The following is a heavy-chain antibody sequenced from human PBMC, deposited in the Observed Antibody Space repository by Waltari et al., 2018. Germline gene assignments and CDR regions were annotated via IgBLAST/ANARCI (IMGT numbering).Heavy chain of an antibody. V-gene: IGHV3-48*04. CDR2: ISSSSSTI. Sequence: EVQLVESGGGLVQPGGSLRLSCAASGFTFSSYSMNWVRQAPGKGLEWVSYISSSSSTIYYAASVKGRFTISRDNAKNSLYLQMNSLRAEETAVYYCAREERVDYYYYMDVWGKGTTVTISS. D-gene: IGHD1-1*01. CDR3: AREERVDYYYYMDV. J-gene: IGHJ6*03. CDR1: GFTFSSYS.